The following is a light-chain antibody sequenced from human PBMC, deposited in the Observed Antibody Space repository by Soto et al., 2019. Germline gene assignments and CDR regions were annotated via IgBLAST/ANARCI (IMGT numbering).Light chain of an antibody. V-gene: IGLV2-14*03. J-gene: IGLJ1*01. CDR3: FSDTSSSAYV. Sequence: QSALTQPASVSGSPGQSVTISCTGTSTDVGGYKYVSWYQLHPGKAPKLMIYDVSNRPSGISNRFSASKSGNAASLTISGLQDEDDADYYCFSDTSSSAYVFGTGTKLTVL. CDR1: STDVGGYKY. CDR2: DVS.